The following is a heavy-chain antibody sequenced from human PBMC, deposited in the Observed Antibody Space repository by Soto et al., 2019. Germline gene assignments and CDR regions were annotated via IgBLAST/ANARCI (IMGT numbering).Heavy chain of an antibody. Sequence: VESLKISCNGSGDSFTSYWIGWVRQMPWKGLEWMGIIYPGDSDTRYSPSFQGQVTISADKSISTAYLQWSSLKASDTAMYYCALAQGDCSGGSCYSPWFDPWGQGTLVTV. V-gene: IGHV5-51*01. CDR1: GDSFTSYW. D-gene: IGHD2-15*01. CDR3: ALAQGDCSGGSCYSPWFDP. CDR2: IYPGDSDT. J-gene: IGHJ5*02.